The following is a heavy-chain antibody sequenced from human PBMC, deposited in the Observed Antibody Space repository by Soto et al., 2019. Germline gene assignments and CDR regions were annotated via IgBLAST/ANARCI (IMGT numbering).Heavy chain of an antibody. CDR3: AKDQAWSRGDAFDI. Sequence: EVQLLESGGGLVQPGGSLRLSSAASGFTFSSYAMSWFRQAPGKGLEWVSASSGSGGSTYYADSVKGRFTISRDNSKNTMYLQMNSLRAEDTAVYYCAKDQAWSRGDAFDIRGQGTMVTVSS. V-gene: IGHV3-23*01. CDR2: SSGSGGST. CDR1: GFTFSSYA. D-gene: IGHD1-1*01. J-gene: IGHJ3*02.